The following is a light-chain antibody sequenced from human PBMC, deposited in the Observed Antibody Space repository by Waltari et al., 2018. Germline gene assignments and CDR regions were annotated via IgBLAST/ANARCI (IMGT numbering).Light chain of an antibody. CDR2: KAS. CDR3: QQYNSYSLLT. J-gene: IGKJ4*01. Sequence: DIQMTQSPSTLSASVADRVTITCRATQSISNWLAWYQQKPVNAPKLLIYKASTLESGVPSRFSGSGCGTEFTLTISSLQPDDFATYYCQQYNSYSLLTFGGGTKVEIK. V-gene: IGKV1-5*03. CDR1: QSISNW.